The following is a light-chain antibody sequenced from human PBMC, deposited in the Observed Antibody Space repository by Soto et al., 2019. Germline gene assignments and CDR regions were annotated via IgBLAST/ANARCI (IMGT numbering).Light chain of an antibody. CDR1: QSVSSSY. Sequence: EIVLTQSPGTLSLSPGERATLSCRASQSVSSSYLAWYQQTPGQAPRLVVYDTSYRATGVPDRFSGSGSGTDFTLTISRLEPEDSAVYYCQQYDSSPWTFGQGTKVEIK. J-gene: IGKJ1*01. V-gene: IGKV3-20*01. CDR3: QQYDSSPWT. CDR2: DTS.